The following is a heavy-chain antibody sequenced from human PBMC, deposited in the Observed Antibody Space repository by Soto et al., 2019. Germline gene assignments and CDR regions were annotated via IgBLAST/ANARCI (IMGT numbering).Heavy chain of an antibody. CDR2: IKQDGSEK. J-gene: IGHJ4*02. CDR3: ARDQGWELPDDYFDY. D-gene: IGHD1-26*01. V-gene: IGHV3-7*01. Sequence: EVQLVESGGGLVQPGGSLRLSCAASGFTFSSYWRSWVRQAPGKGLEWVANIKQDGSEKYYVDSVKGRFTISRDNAKNSLYLQMNSLRAEDTAVYYCARDQGWELPDDYFDYWGQGTLVTVSS. CDR1: GFTFSSYW.